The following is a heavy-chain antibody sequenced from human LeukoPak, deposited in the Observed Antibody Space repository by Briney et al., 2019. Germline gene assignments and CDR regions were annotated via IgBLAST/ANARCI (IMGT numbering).Heavy chain of an antibody. CDR2: IKPDSGGT. Sequence: ASVKVSCKASGYRFIGYYIHWVRQAPGQGLEWMGWIKPDSGGTNFAQKFKGRVTMTKDTTTTTAYMELTRLQSDDTAMYYCARDMGSGWYVFDFWGQGTLVTVSS. J-gene: IGHJ4*02. CDR1: GYRFIGYY. V-gene: IGHV1-2*02. CDR3: ARDMGSGWYVFDF. D-gene: IGHD6-19*01.